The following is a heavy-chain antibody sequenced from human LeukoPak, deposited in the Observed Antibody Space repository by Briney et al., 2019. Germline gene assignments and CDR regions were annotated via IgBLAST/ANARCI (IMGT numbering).Heavy chain of an antibody. Sequence: SETLSLTCADSGYSISSGYYWGWIRQPPGKGLEWIGSIYHSGSTYYNPSLKSRVNISVDTSKNQFSLKLSSVTAADTAVYYCARRRVGFTVDYWSQGTPVTVSS. J-gene: IGHJ4*02. CDR3: ARRRVGFTVDY. D-gene: IGHD1-26*01. V-gene: IGHV4-38-2*01. CDR2: IYHSGST. CDR1: GYSISSGYY.